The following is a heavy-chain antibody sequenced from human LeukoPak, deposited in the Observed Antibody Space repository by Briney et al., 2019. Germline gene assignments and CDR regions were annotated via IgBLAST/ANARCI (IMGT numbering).Heavy chain of an antibody. D-gene: IGHD5-18*01. CDR1: GFTFSSYE. CDR3: AREGRGYSYGYGY. V-gene: IGHV3-48*03. J-gene: IGHJ4*02. CDR2: IGSSDSTT. Sequence: PGGSLRLSCVGSGFTFSSYEMNWVRQAPGKGLEWLSYIGSSDSTTHYADSVKGRFTISRDNAKNSLYLQMNSLRVEDTAVYYCAREGRGYSYGYGYWGQGTLVTVSS.